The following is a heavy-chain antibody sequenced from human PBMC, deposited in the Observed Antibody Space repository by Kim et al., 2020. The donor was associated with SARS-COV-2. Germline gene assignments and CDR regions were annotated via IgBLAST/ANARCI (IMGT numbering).Heavy chain of an antibody. Sequence: GGSLRLSCAASGFTFSSYAMSWVRQAPGKGLEWVSAISGSGGSTYYADSLKGRFTISRDNSKNTLYLQMNSLRAENTAVYYCAEDLALPEYGDYNDYWGQGTLVTVSS. CDR1: GFTFSSYA. CDR3: AEDLALPEYGDYNDY. CDR2: ISGSGGST. J-gene: IGHJ4*02. V-gene: IGHV3-23*01. D-gene: IGHD4-17*01.